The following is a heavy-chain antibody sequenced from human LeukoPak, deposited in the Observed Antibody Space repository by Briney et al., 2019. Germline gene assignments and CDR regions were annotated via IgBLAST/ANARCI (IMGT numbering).Heavy chain of an antibody. V-gene: IGHV4-34*01. D-gene: IGHD3-10*01. CDR3: ARRGWMVGYYFDY. J-gene: IGHJ4*02. Sequence: SETLSLTCAVYGGSFSGYYWGWIRQSPGKGLEWIGNIYYSGSTYYNPSLKSRVIISVDTSKNQFSLRLSSVTAADTAVYYCARRGWMVGYYFDYWGQGTLVTVSS. CDR2: IYYSGST. CDR1: GGSFSGYY.